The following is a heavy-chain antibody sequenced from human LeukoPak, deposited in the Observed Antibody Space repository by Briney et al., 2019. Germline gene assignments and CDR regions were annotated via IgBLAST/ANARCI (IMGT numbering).Heavy chain of an antibody. CDR2: IYYSGST. CDR3: ARHARINDPFFDY. J-gene: IGHJ4*02. CDR1: GGSISSYY. V-gene: IGHV4-59*08. D-gene: IGHD1-1*01. Sequence: SETLSLTCTVSGGSISSYYWSWIRQPPGEGLEGIGYIYYSGSTNYNPTLKSRVTISVDTSKNQFSLKLSSVTAADTAVYYCARHARINDPFFDYWGQGTLVTVSS.